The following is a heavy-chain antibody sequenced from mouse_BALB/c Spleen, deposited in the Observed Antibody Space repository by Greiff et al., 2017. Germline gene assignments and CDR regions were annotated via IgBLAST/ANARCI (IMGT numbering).Heavy chain of an antibody. J-gene: IGHJ1*01. V-gene: IGHV1-63*01. CDR3: ASSSYGYDWYFDV. CDR1: GYAFTNYW. CDR2: IYPGSGNT. Sequence: VQLQQSGAELVRPGTSVKISCKASGYAFTNYWLGWVKQRPGHGLEWIGDIYPGSGNTYYNEKFKGKATLTADKSSSTAYMQLSSLTSEDSAVYFCASSSYGYDWYFDVWGAGTTVTVSS. D-gene: IGHD2-2*01.